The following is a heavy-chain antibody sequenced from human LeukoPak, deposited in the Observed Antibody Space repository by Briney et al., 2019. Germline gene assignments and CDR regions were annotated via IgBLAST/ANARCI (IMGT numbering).Heavy chain of an antibody. Sequence: ASVKVSCKASGYTFTGNYMHWVRQAPGQGLEWRGWINPNSGGTNYAQKFQGRVTMTRDTSISTAYMELSRLRSDDTAVYYCARDRDSYGYTDMDVWGNGTTVTVSS. V-gene: IGHV1-2*02. CDR3: ARDRDSYGYTDMDV. D-gene: IGHD5-18*01. CDR1: GYTFTGNY. J-gene: IGHJ6*03. CDR2: INPNSGGT.